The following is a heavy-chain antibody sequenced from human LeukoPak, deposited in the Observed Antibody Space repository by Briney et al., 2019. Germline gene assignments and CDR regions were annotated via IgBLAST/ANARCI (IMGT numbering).Heavy chain of an antibody. CDR3: ARDRLGYCSGGSCYLLDP. CDR2: IIPIFGTA. D-gene: IGHD2-15*01. Sequence: ASVKVSCKASGYTFTSYGISWVRQAPGQGLEWMGGIIPIFGTANYAQKFQGRVTITADESTSTAYMELSSLRSEDTAVYYCARDRLGYCSGGSCYLLDPWGQGTLVTVSS. J-gene: IGHJ5*02. CDR1: GYTFTSYG. V-gene: IGHV1-69*13.